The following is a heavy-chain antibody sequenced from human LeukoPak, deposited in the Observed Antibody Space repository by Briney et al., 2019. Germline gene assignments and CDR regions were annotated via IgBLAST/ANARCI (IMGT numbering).Heavy chain of an antibody. Sequence: SETLSLTCTVSGASFNSDDQYWNWIRQSPGKGLEWIGSIHPSGMLYNNPSLESRVTMSRDTSKNQFSLNLNSVTAADTAVYFCSRGLDSRKLGHWGQGILVTVSS. D-gene: IGHD3-22*01. CDR2: IHPSGML. CDR1: GASFNSDDQY. J-gene: IGHJ4*02. V-gene: IGHV4-31*03. CDR3: SRGLDSRKLGH.